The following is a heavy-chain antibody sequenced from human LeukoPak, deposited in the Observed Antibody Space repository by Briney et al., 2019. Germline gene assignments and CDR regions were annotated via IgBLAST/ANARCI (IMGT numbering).Heavy chain of an antibody. CDR3: ATYRQVLLPFES. CDR2: ISSSSSTI. V-gene: IGHV3-48*01. Sequence: GGSLRLSCAASGFTFSNYNMNWVRQAPGKGLEWVSYISSSSSTIYYADSVRGRFTISRDNSKSTLSLQMNSLRAEDTAIYYCATYRQVLLPFESWGQGTLVTVSS. CDR1: GFTFSNYN. J-gene: IGHJ4*02. D-gene: IGHD2-8*02.